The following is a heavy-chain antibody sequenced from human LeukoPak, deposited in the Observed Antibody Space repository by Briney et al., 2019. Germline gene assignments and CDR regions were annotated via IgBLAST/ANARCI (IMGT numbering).Heavy chain of an antibody. V-gene: IGHV4-34*01. Sequence: SETLSLTCAVYGGSFSGYYWNWIRQPPGKELERIGEISHSGTTNYNPSLKSRVTISLDTSKNQFSLKLSSVTAADTAVYYCARAVSDAFDIWGQGTMVTVSS. CDR2: ISHSGTT. CDR3: ARAVSDAFDI. CDR1: GGSFSGYY. J-gene: IGHJ3*02.